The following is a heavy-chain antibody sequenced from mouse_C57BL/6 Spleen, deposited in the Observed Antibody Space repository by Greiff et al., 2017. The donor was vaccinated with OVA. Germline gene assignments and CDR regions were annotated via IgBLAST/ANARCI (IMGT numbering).Heavy chain of an antibody. J-gene: IGHJ4*01. V-gene: IGHV5-17*01. D-gene: IGHD1-1*01. CDR3: ANYYGSSYSAMDY. CDR2: ISSGSSTI. Sequence: EVKLMESGGGLVKPGGSLKLSCAASGFTFSDYGMHWVRQAPEKGLEWVAYISSGSSTIYYADTVKGRFTISRDNAKNTLFLQMTSLRSEDTAMYYCANYYGSSYSAMDYWGQGTSVTVSS. CDR1: GFTFSDYG.